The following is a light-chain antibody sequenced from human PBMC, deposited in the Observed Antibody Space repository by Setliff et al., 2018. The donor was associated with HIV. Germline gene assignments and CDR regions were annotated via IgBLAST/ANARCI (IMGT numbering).Light chain of an antibody. CDR3: SSYAGGNNMV. CDR1: SSDGGGYNN. J-gene: IGLJ3*02. Sequence: QSVLTQPPSASGSPGQSVTISCTGTSSDGGGYNNVSWYQQHPGKAPKVMIYEVNKRPSGVPDRSSGSKSGNTASLTVSGLLADDEADYYCSSYAGGNNMVFGGGTKVTVL. CDR2: EVN. V-gene: IGLV2-8*01.